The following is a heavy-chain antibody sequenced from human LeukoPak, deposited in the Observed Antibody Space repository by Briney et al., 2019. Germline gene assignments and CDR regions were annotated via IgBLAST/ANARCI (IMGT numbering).Heavy chain of an antibody. CDR2: IYPGDSDT. CDR1: GYSFTSYW. J-gene: IGHJ4*02. D-gene: IGHD3-9*01. CDR3: ARGPWEGFDRLLPPDY. Sequence: GESLKISCKGSGYSFTSYWIGWVRQMPGKGLEWMGIIYPGDSDTRYSPSFQGQVTISADKSISTAYLQWSSLKASDTAMYYCARGPWEGFDRLLPPDYWGQGTLVTVSS. V-gene: IGHV5-51*01.